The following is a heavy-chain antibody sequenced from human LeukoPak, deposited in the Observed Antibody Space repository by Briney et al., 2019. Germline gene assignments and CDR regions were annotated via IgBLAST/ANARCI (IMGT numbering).Heavy chain of an antibody. J-gene: IGHJ4*02. V-gene: IGHV3-30*02. D-gene: IGHD1-7*01. CDR1: GFTFSSYG. CDR3: ARDFGVTGTIPDY. CDR2: IRYDGSNK. Sequence: GGSLRLSCAASGFTFSSYGMHWVRQAPGKGLEWVAFIRYDGSNKYYADSVKGRFTISRDNSKNMLYLQMNSLRAEDTAVYYCARDFGVTGTIPDYWGQGTLVTVSS.